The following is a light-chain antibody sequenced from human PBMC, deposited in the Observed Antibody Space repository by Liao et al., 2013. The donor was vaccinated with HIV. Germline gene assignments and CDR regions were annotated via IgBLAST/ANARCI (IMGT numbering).Light chain of an antibody. CDR3: QAWDRSADVV. Sequence: YELTQPPSLSVSPGQTAIISCSGHALGGKYISWYQHPPGQSPVVLIYQDTKRPSGIPERFTGSNSGDTATLTISGTQAMDEADYFCQAWDRSADVVFGGGTKLTVL. CDR1: ALGGKY. CDR2: QDT. V-gene: IGLV3-1*01. J-gene: IGLJ2*01.